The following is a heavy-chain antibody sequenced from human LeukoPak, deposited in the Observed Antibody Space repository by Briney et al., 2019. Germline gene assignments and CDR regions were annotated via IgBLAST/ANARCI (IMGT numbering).Heavy chain of an antibody. D-gene: IGHD2-2*01. Sequence: SVKVSCKASGGTFSSCAISWVRQAPGQGLEWMGRIIPIFGTANYAQKFQGRVTITTDESTSTAYMELSSLRSEDTAVYYCARDSPSIVVVPAAIAVGWFDPWGQGTLVTVSS. CDR2: IIPIFGTA. J-gene: IGHJ5*02. CDR3: ARDSPSIVVVPAAIAVGWFDP. CDR1: GGTFSSCA. V-gene: IGHV1-69*05.